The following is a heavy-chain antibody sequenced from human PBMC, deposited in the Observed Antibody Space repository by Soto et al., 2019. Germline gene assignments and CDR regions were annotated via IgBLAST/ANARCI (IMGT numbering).Heavy chain of an antibody. Sequence: PGGSLRLSCAASGFTVSSNYMSWVRQAPGKGLEWVSVIYSGGSTYYADSVKGRFTISRDNSKNTLYLQMNSLRAEDTAVYYCASRRITFFGGFSPWGQGTLVTVSS. CDR1: GFTVSSNY. V-gene: IGHV3-66*01. CDR2: IYSGGST. D-gene: IGHD3-3*01. CDR3: ASRRITFFGGFSP. J-gene: IGHJ5*02.